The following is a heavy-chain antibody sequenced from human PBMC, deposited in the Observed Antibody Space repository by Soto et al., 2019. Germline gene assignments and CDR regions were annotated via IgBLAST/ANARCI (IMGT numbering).Heavy chain of an antibody. CDR1: GFTFSDYS. Sequence: EVLLVESGGDLVKPGRSLRLSCSASGFTFSDYSMSWFRQAPGKGLEWVSFIRRKAYGGTTEYAASVKGRFTMSRDDSQGIAYLQLNSLKTEDTAVYYCAREQGAITKVRGDVDYWGQGTLVTVSS. D-gene: IGHD3-10*01. CDR2: IRRKAYGGTT. J-gene: IGHJ4*02. V-gene: IGHV3-49*05. CDR3: AREQGAITKVRGDVDY.